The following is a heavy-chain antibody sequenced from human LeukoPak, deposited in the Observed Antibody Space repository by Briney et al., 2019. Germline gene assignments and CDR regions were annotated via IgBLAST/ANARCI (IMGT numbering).Heavy chain of an antibody. D-gene: IGHD3-22*01. V-gene: IGHV4-59*11. Sequence: SETLSLTCTVSGGSISSHYWSWIRQPPGKGLEWIGYIYYSGSTNYNPSLKSRVTISVDTSKNQFSLKLSSVTAADTAVYYCAREQGCYDSSGYCVGWIVDAFDIRGQGTMVTVSS. J-gene: IGHJ3*02. CDR2: IYYSGST. CDR1: GGSISSHY. CDR3: AREQGCYDSSGYCVGWIVDAFDI.